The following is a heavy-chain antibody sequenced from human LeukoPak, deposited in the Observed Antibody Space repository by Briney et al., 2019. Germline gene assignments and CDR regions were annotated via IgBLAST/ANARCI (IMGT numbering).Heavy chain of an antibody. CDR1: GGSISTSGYY. CDR2: MYYSGIT. D-gene: IGHD2-8*01. V-gene: IGHV4-39*01. Sequence: SETLSLTCSVSGGSISTSGYYWGWLRQPPGKGLEWIASMYYSGITYYNPSLKSRVTTSVDMSKNQFSLKLTSVTAADTAVYYCARHWKYCNIGDCHDNWFDSWGQGTLVTVSS. CDR3: ARHWKYCNIGDCHDNWFDS. J-gene: IGHJ5*01.